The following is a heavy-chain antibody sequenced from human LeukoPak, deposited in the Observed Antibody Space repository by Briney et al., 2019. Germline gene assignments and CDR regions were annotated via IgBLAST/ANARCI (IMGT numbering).Heavy chain of an antibody. CDR3: ATFLYYSGSGTYRYYGMDV. Sequence: SETLSLTCTVSRGSVSSGIYYWSRIRQPPGKGLEWIGYIYYSGSTNYNPSLKSRVTISVDTSKNQFSLKLSSVTAAHTAVYYCATFLYYSGSGTYRYYGMDVWGRGTTVTVSS. D-gene: IGHD3-10*01. CDR2: IYYSGST. J-gene: IGHJ6*02. V-gene: IGHV4-61*01. CDR1: RGSVSSGIYY.